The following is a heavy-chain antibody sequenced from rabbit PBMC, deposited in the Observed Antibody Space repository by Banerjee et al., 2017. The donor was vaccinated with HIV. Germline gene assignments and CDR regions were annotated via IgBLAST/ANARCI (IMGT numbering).Heavy chain of an antibody. V-gene: IGHV1S40*01. CDR2: INTSTGNT. CDR3: ARDLTGVIGWNFNL. Sequence: QSLEESGGDLVKPGASLTLTCTASGFTLSSYWICWVRQAPGKGLEWIACINTSTGNTVYASWAKGRFTLSKTSSTTVTLQMTSLTAADTATYFCARDLTGVIGWNFNLWGQGTLVTVS. D-gene: IGHD1-1*01. CDR1: GFTLSSYW. J-gene: IGHJ4*01.